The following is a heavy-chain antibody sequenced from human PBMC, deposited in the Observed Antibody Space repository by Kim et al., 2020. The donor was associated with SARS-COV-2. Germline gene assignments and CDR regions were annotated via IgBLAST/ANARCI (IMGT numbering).Heavy chain of an antibody. J-gene: IGHJ4*02. CDR2: IWYDGSNK. CDR1: GFTFSSYG. CDR3: ARGSLSGSYYLDY. Sequence: GGSLRLSCAASGFTFSSYGMHWVRQAPGKGLEWVAVIWYDGSNKYYADSVKGRFTISRDNSKNTLYLQMNSLRAEDTAVYYCARGSLSGSYYLDYWGQGTLVTVSS. D-gene: IGHD1-26*01. V-gene: IGHV3-33*01.